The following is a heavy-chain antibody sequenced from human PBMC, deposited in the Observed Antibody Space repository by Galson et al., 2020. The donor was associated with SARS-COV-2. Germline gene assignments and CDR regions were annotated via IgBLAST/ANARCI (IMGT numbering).Heavy chain of an antibody. J-gene: IGHJ4*02. D-gene: IGHD5-12*01. CDR3: ARDQDGYNAF. V-gene: IGHV3-7*01. Sequence: PGGSLRLSGAASGFTFSSYWMSGVRQAPGKGLEWVANVKQDGSDRYYVYSVKGRFTISSDYAKNSVYLQMNSLRAEDTAVYYCARDQDGYNAFWGQGTLVTDTS. CDR1: GFTFSSYW. CDR2: VKQDGSDR.